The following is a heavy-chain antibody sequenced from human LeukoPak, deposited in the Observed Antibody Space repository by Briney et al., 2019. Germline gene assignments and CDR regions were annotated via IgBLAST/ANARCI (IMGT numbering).Heavy chain of an antibody. D-gene: IGHD3-10*01. V-gene: IGHV1-18*01. Sequence: ASVKLSCKASGYTFTSYGMSWVRQAPGQGLEWIGWISGYNGDTNYAQKLQGRVTMTTDTSTSTHYLQLRSLRSDDTAVYYCAESGGGRDGSDMCGQETMVTVSS. CDR2: ISGYNGDT. J-gene: IGHJ3*02. CDR1: GYTFTSYG. CDR3: AESGGGRDGSDM.